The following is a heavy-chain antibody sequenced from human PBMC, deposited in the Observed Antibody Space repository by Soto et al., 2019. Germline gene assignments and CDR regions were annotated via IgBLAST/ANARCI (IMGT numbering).Heavy chain of an antibody. D-gene: IGHD6-13*01. CDR3: ARHGNSWYNGPLRRIDP. CDR1: GDAISSGSYY. Sequence: QLQLQESGPGLVKPSETLSLTCTVSGDAISSGSYYWGWIRQPPGKGLEWIGTLYYSGRTYYNPSLESRLPISVGTSKNQFSLRLTSVIAADTAVYYCARHGNSWYNGPLRRIDPWGQGTLVTVSS. J-gene: IGHJ5*02. V-gene: IGHV4-39*01. CDR2: LYYSGRT.